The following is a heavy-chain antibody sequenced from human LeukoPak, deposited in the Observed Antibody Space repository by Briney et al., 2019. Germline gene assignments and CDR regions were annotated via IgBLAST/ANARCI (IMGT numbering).Heavy chain of an antibody. CDR2: INHSGST. J-gene: IGHJ4*02. V-gene: IGHV4-34*01. D-gene: IGHD3-22*01. CDR1: GGSFSSYY. Sequence: SETLSLTCAVYGGSFSSYYWSWIRQPPGKGLEWIGEINHSGSTNYNPSLKSRVTISVDTSKKQFSLKMSSVTAADTAVYYCARSYDSSGYDAFDYWGQGTLVTVSS. CDR3: ARSYDSSGYDAFDY.